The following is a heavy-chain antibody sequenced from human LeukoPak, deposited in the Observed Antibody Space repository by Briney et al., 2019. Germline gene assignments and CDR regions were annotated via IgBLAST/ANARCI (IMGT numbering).Heavy chain of an antibody. Sequence: PSGTLSLTCAVSGGSISSSNWWSWVRQPPGKGLEWIGEINHSGSTNYNPSLKSRVTISVDTSKNQFSLKLSSVTAADTAVYYCARIVVVPAAPKQTGWFDPWGQGTLVTVSS. J-gene: IGHJ5*02. V-gene: IGHV4-4*02. CDR1: GGSISSSNW. CDR2: INHSGST. CDR3: ARIVVVPAAPKQTGWFDP. D-gene: IGHD2-2*01.